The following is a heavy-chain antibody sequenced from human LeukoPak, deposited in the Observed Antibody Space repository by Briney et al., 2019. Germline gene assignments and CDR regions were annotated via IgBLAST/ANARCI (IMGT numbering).Heavy chain of an antibody. J-gene: IGHJ4*02. CDR2: INSDGRDT. D-gene: IGHD1-20*01. CDR3: ATFGYNWNLGY. Sequence: GGSLRLSCAASGFTFSNCYVHWVRQPPGKGLVWVSRINSDGRDTTYVDSVKGRFTISRDNAKNAVYLQMNSLRAEDTAVYYCATFGYNWNLGYWGQGTLVTVSS. CDR1: GFTFSNCY. V-gene: IGHV3-74*03.